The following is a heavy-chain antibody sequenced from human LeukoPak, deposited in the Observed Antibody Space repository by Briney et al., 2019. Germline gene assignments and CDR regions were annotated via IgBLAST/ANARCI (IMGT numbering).Heavy chain of an antibody. CDR2: ISGSGGST. CDR3: TRHGAVGPPA. J-gene: IGHJ4*02. D-gene: IGHD2-2*01. CDR1: GFTFSSYA. V-gene: IGHV3-23*01. Sequence: SGGSLRLSCAASGFTFSSYAMSWVRQAPGKGLEWVSAISGSGGSTYYADSVKGRFTISRDNSKNTAYLQMNSLKTEDTAVYYCTRHGAVGPPAWGQGTLVTVSS.